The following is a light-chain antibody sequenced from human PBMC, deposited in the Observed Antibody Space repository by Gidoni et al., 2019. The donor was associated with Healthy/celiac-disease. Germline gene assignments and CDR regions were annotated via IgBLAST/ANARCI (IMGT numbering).Light chain of an antibody. J-gene: IGKJ4*01. CDR1: QSISSSQ. Sequence: EIVLTQSTGTLSLSPGQSATLSCRASQSISSSQLAWYQQKPGQAPRPLMYGASSRATGIPDRFSGSGSGTDFTLTISRLEPEDFAVYYCQHFGNFGGGTKVE. CDR2: GAS. V-gene: IGKV3-20*01. CDR3: QHFGN.